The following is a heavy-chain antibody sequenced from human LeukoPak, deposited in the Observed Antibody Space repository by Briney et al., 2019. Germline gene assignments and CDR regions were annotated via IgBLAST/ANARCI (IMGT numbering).Heavy chain of an antibody. J-gene: IGHJ5*02. V-gene: IGHV3-48*03. CDR1: GFTFSSYE. D-gene: IGHD4-23*01. CDR3: ARDITVAGGWFDP. CDR2: ISSSGSTI. Sequence: GGSLRLSCAASGFTFSSYEMNWVRQAPGKGLEGVSYISSSGSTIYYADSVKGRFTISRDNAKNSLYLQMNSLRAEDTAVYYCARDITVAGGWFDPWGQGTLVTVSS.